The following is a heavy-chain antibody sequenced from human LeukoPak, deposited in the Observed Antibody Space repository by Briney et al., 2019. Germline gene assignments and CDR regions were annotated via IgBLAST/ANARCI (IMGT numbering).Heavy chain of an antibody. CDR3: ARVGWYGGLTEFDY. V-gene: IGHV4-39*01. J-gene: IGHJ4*02. D-gene: IGHD3-10*01. CDR2: IHYSGTT. Sequence: SETLSLTCTVSGGSISSSSHYWRWIRQPPGKGLDWIGDIHYSGTTYYNPSLKSRVTISVDTSKNQFSLKLTSVTAADTAVYYCARVGWYGGLTEFDYWGQGTLVTVSS. CDR1: GGSISSSSHY.